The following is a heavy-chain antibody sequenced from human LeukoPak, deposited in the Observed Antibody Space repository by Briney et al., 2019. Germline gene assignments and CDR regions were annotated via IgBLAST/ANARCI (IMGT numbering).Heavy chain of an antibody. CDR1: GGSISSYY. CDR2: IYYSGST. J-gene: IGHJ3*02. CDR3: ARVPPGDYYDSSGYFLPSAFDI. Sequence: SETLSLTCTVSGGSISSYYWSWIRQPPVKGLEWIGYIYYSGSTHYNPSLKSRVTISVDTSKNQFSLKLSSVTAADTAVYYCARVPPGDYYDSSGYFLPSAFDIWGQGTMVTVSS. D-gene: IGHD3-22*01. V-gene: IGHV4-59*01.